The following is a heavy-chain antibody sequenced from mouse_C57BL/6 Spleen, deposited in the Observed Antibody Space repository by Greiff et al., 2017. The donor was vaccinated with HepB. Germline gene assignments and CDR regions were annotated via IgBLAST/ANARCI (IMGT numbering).Heavy chain of an antibody. CDR1: GYTFTSYW. Sequence: QVQLQQPGAELVMPGASVKLSCKASGYTFTSYWMHWVKQRPGQGLEWIGEIDPSDSYTNYNQKFKGKSPLTVDKSSSTAYMQLSSLTSEDSAVYYCARADYYGSRHYWGQGTPLTVSS. CDR2: IDPSDSYT. CDR3: ARADYYGSRHY. V-gene: IGHV1-69*01. J-gene: IGHJ2*01. D-gene: IGHD1-1*01.